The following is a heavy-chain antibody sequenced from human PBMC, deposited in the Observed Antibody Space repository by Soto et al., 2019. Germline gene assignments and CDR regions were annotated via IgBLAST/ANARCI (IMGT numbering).Heavy chain of an antibody. CDR2: IIPIFGTA. J-gene: IGHJ4*02. Sequence: QVQLVQSGAEVKKPGSSVKVSCKASGGTFSSYAISWVRHAPGQGLEWMGGIIPIFGTANYEQKFQGRVTITADESTSPACMELSSLSSEDTAVYYCARVSREGYKPRGDYFDYWGQGTMVTVSS. D-gene: IGHD5-12*01. V-gene: IGHV1-69*12. CDR1: GGTFSSYA. CDR3: ARVSREGYKPRGDYFDY.